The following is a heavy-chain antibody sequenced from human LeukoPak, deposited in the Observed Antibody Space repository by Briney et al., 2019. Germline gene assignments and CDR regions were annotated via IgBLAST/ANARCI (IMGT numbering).Heavy chain of an antibody. D-gene: IGHD3-9*01. CDR1: GGSISSSNW. Sequence: GTLSLTCAVSGGSISSSNWWSWVRQPPGKGLEWIGEIYHSGSTNYNPSLKSRVTISVDKSKNQFSLKLSSVTAADTAVYYCARDPKGSNPYDILTSYYSPPKPSGMDVWGKGTTVTVSS. CDR2: IYHSGST. J-gene: IGHJ6*04. CDR3: ARDPKGSNPYDILTSYYSPPKPSGMDV. V-gene: IGHV4-4*02.